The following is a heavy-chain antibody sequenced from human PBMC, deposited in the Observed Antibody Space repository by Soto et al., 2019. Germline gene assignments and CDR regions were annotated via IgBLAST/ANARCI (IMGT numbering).Heavy chain of an antibody. CDR2: INPDGSEK. V-gene: IGHV3-7*01. CDR3: VKGEYYYDGSAYYPFDY. J-gene: IGHJ4*02. Sequence: GGSLRLSCAASGFSFSNVWMTWVRQAPGKGLECLACINPDGSEKYYVDSVKGRFTVSRDNARNSLYVQMNSLRADDTAVYYCVKGEYYYDGSAYYPFDYWGQGRMVTVSS. CDR1: GFSFSNVW. D-gene: IGHD3-22*01.